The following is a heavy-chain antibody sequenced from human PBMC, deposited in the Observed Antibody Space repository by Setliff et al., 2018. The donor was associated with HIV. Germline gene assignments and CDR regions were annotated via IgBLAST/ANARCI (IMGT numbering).Heavy chain of an antibody. CDR2: IIPIYATS. CDR1: GGTFSGYV. J-gene: IGHJ6*03. V-gene: IGHV1-69*13. Sequence: GASVKVSCKASGGTFSGYVINWVRQAPGQGLEWMGGIIPIYATSNYAQGFQGRITITADESTSTVYMELSSLRSEDTAVYYCATNPEMATINYYYYYMDVWGKGTTVTVSS. D-gene: IGHD5-12*01. CDR3: ATNPEMATINYYYYYMDV.